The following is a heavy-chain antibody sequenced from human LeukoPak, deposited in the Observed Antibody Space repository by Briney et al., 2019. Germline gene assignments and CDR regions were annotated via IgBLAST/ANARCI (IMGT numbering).Heavy chain of an antibody. J-gene: IGHJ5*02. V-gene: IGHV1-69*06. D-gene: IGHD6-19*01. CDR2: IIPIFGTV. Sequence: SVKVSCKASGGTFSSYAISWVRQAPGQGLEWMGGIIPIFGTVNYAQKFQGRVTITADKSTSTAYMELSSLRSDDTALYYCVGEFVGGWRWFDPWGQGTLVTVSS. CDR3: VGEFVGGWRWFDP. CDR1: GGTFSSYA.